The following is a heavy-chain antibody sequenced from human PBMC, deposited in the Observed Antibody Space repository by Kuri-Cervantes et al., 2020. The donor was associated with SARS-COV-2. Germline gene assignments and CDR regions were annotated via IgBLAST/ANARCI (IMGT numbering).Heavy chain of an antibody. Sequence: GESLKISCAASGFTFSDYYMSWIRQAPGKGLEWVSYISSSGSTIYYADSVKGRFTISRDNAKNSLYPQMNSLRAEDTAVYYCAREKGGCSGGSCFYFDYWGQGTLVTVSS. CDR2: ISSSGSTI. V-gene: IGHV3-11*01. CDR1: GFTFSDYY. D-gene: IGHD2-15*01. CDR3: AREKGGCSGGSCFYFDY. J-gene: IGHJ4*02.